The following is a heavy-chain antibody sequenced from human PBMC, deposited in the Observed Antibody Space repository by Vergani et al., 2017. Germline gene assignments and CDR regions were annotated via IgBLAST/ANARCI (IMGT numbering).Heavy chain of an antibody. CDR2: IHPADSDT. J-gene: IGHJ4*02. D-gene: IGHD3-22*01. CDR3: ARLYGRDSSGSKYFDY. V-gene: IGHV5-51*01. Sequence: EVQLVQSGAEVIKPRESLKISCPISGYSFTNYWIGWVRQMPGKGLEWMVIIHPADSDTRYSPSFQGQVTISVDKSISTAYLQRSSLRASDSAMYYCARLYGRDSSGSKYFDYWGQGTLVTVSS. CDR1: GYSFTNYW.